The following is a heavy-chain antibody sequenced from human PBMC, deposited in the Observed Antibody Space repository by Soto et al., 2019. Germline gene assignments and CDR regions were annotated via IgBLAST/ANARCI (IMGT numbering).Heavy chain of an antibody. Sequence: QVQLVQSGAEVKKPGASVKVSCKASGYTFTIYGISWVRQAPGQGLEWMGWISGYNGNTDYAQNLQDRVTLTTDASTSSVYMELRSLRSDDTAVYDCARVDYYDSSGYDGYWGQGTLITVSS. CDR1: GYTFTIYG. D-gene: IGHD3-22*01. CDR3: ARVDYYDSSGYDGY. J-gene: IGHJ4*02. CDR2: ISGYNGNT. V-gene: IGHV1-18*04.